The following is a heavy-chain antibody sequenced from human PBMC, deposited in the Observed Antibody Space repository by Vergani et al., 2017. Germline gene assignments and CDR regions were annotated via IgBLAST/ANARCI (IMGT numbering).Heavy chain of an antibody. CDR2: IYTSGST. CDR3: AREQGGYHDPAGVVGY. Sequence: QVQLQESGPGLVKPSQTLSLTCTVSGGSISSGSYYWSWIRQPAGKGLEWIGRIYTSGSTNYNPSLKGRVTISVDTSKNQFSLKLSCVTAADTAVYYCAREQGGYHDPAGVVGYWGQGTLVTVSS. V-gene: IGHV4-61*02. J-gene: IGHJ4*02. CDR1: GGSISSGSYY. D-gene: IGHD5-12*01.